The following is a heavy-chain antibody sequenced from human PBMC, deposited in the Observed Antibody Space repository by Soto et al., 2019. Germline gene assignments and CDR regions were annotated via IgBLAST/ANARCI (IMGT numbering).Heavy chain of an antibody. J-gene: IGHJ4*02. CDR3: ASDWFGIDY. CDR2: INPYNGNT. CDR1: GYTFTSYG. D-gene: IGHD3-16*01. Sequence: QVQLVQSGAEVKKPGASVKVSCKASGYTFTSYGISWVRQAPGQGLEWMGWINPYNGNTNYAQKLQGRVTMTTDTSTNTAYMELRSLRSYDTAVDYCASDWFGIDYWGQGTLVTVSS. V-gene: IGHV1-18*01.